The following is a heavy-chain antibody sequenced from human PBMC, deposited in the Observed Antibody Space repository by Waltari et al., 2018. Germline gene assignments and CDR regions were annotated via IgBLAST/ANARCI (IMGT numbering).Heavy chain of an antibody. CDR1: GFVFTDYA. CDR2: STNSGGRT. V-gene: IGHV3-23*01. D-gene: IGHD3-3*01. CDR3: AKDLYTTFGAVDS. Sequence: EVQLLQSGGGLVQPGGSLKLSCAASGFVFTDYALIWVRQGPGKGLEGVSVSTNSGGRTFYAESGRGRFTISRDSSYNMVYRQMNSLRGEDTAVYYCAKDLYTTFGAVDSWGQGSLVSVSS. J-gene: IGHJ4*02.